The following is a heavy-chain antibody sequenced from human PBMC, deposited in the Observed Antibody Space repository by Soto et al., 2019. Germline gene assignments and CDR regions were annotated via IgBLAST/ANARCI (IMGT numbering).Heavy chain of an antibody. D-gene: IGHD2-21*01. Sequence: QITLKESGPTLMRPTQTLALTCTFSGFSFTTRGVGVAWIRQPPGKTLEWLAVIYWDNDRRYRPSLTDRLSITKDTSINQVVFTMTNMDPVDTGTYYCAHLVPGPLSFAYWGQGALVTVSS. CDR2: IYWDNDR. V-gene: IGHV2-5*02. CDR3: AHLVPGPLSFAY. CDR1: GFSFTTRGVG. J-gene: IGHJ4*02.